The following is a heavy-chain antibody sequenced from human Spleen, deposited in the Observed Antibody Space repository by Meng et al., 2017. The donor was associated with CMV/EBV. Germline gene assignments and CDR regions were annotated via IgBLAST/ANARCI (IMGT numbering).Heavy chain of an antibody. Sequence: QVQLVQSGAEVKKPGASVKVSCKASGYTFTGYYMHWVRQAPGQELEWMGRINPNSGDTNYAQKFQGRVTMTRDTSISTAYMELSRLRSEDTAVYYCARGPYYYDSSGYYYDEDYWGQGTLVTVSS. V-gene: IGHV1-2*06. D-gene: IGHD3-22*01. CDR3: ARGPYYYDSSGYYYDEDY. J-gene: IGHJ4*02. CDR1: GYTFTGYY. CDR2: INPNSGDT.